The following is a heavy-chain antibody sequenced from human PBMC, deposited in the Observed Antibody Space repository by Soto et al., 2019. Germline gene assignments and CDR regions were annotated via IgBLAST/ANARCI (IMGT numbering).Heavy chain of an antibody. V-gene: IGHV4-30-2*01. Sequence: SETLSLTCAVSGGSISSGGYSWSWIRQPPGKGLEWIGYIYHSGSTYYNPSLKSRVTISVDRSKNQFSLKLSSVTAADTAVYYCASVGRHDYGGNSQVNSFDYWGQGTLVTVSS. J-gene: IGHJ4*02. D-gene: IGHD4-17*01. CDR2: IYHSGST. CDR3: ASVGRHDYGGNSQVNSFDY. CDR1: GGSISSGGYS.